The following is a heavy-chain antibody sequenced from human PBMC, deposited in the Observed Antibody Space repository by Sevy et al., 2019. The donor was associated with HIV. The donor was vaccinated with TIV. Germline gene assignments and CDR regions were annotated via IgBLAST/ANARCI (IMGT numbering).Heavy chain of an antibody. V-gene: IGHV1-46*01. CDR1: GYTFTNYY. D-gene: IGHD3-22*01. CDR2: INPSGGST. Sequence: ASVKVSCKASGYTFTNYYIHWVRQAPGEGLEWMGVINPSGGSTSNAQKFQGRVAMTRDTSTSTVYMELSSPRSEDTAVYYCARVYYYDYSGPGYWGQGTLVTVSS. CDR3: ARVYYYDYSGPGY. J-gene: IGHJ4*02.